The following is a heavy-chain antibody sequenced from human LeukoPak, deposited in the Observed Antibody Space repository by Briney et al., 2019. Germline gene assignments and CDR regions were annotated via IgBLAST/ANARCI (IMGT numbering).Heavy chain of an antibody. J-gene: IGHJ6*03. D-gene: IGHD6-19*01. CDR2: ISSSSSYI. CDR3: AGGSGWYYMDV. V-gene: IGHV3-21*01. CDR1: GFTFSSYS. Sequence: GGSLRLSCAASGFTFSSYSMNWVRQAPAKGLEWVSSISSSSSYIYYADSVKDRFTISRDNAKNSLYLQMNSLRAEYTAVYYCAGGSGWYYMDVWGKGTTVTISS.